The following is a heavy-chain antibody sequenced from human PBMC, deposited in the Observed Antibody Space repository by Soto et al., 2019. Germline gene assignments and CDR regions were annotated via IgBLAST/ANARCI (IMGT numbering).Heavy chain of an antibody. D-gene: IGHD3-3*01. CDR2: LNPNSGNT. CDR3: ARGGYYDLWSRMDV. V-gene: IGHV1-8*01. J-gene: IGHJ6*02. Sequence: QVQLVQSGAEVKKPWASVKVSCKASGYTFTSSDINWVRQSTGQGLEWMGWLNPNSGNTGYAQKFQGRVNMTRNTSISRADMELRSLRCEDPAVYYCARGGYYDLWSRMDVWGQGTTVTVSS. CDR1: GYTFTSSD.